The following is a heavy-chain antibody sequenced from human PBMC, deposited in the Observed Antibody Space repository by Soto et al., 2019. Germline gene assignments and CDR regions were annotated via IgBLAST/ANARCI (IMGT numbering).Heavy chain of an antibody. J-gene: IGHJ6*02. CDR3: ARVSGIYYYGMDV. V-gene: IGHV4-34*01. CDR1: RWPRIRSY. Sequence: SERLSSNSAIVRWPRIRSYSCWIRQPPGKGLEWIGEINHSGSTNYNPSLKSRVTISVDTSKNQFSLKLSSVTAADTAVYYCARVSGIYYYGMDVWGQGTTVT. D-gene: IGHD3-10*01. CDR2: INHSGST.